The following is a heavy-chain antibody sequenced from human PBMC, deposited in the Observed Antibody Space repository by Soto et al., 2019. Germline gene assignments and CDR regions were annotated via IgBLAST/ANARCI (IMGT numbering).Heavy chain of an antibody. Sequence: QVQLQESGPGLVKPSQTLSLTCSVSGESISSGGYYWRWIRHLPGKGLEWIGYIYDTESAYYNPSLKSRVSISRDTSENHFAMRLTSVTAADSAVYYCARASSSSSAAYYWGQGLQVTVSS. V-gene: IGHV4-31*03. CDR2: IYDTESA. D-gene: IGHD6-6*01. CDR3: ARASSSSSAAYY. J-gene: IGHJ4*02. CDR1: GESISSGGYY.